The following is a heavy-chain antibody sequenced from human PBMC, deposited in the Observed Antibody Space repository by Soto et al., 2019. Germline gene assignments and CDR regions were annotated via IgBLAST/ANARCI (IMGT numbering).Heavy chain of an antibody. CDR2: MNPKSGHT. Sequence: ASVKVSCKASGYNFIDYSINWVRQAPGQGLEWMGWMNPKSGHTAQAQKIQGRVILTRDTSINTVYMELSSLTSGDTAVYFCARRIPDGKFDHWGPGTLVTVSS. J-gene: IGHJ4*02. V-gene: IGHV1-8*01. D-gene: IGHD1-1*01. CDR1: GYNFIDYS. CDR3: ARRIPDGKFDH.